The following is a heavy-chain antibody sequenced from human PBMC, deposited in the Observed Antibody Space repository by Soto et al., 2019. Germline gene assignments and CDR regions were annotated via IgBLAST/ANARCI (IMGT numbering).Heavy chain of an antibody. CDR3: ARDDEYSGNGMDG. CDR1: GFTFSNYG. Sequence: QVQLVESGGGVVQPGRSLRLSCAASGFTFSNYGMHWVRQAPGKGLEWVAVILNDGSNRYHADSVKDRFTISRDNSKNMLYLQMNSLRAEDRAVYYCARDDEYSGNGMDGWGQGTRVTVS. D-gene: IGHD3-10*01. J-gene: IGHJ6*02. V-gene: IGHV3-33*01. CDR2: ILNDGSNR.